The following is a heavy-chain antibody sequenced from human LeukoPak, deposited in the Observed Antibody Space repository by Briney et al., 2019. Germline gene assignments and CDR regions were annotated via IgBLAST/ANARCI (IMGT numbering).Heavy chain of an antibody. CDR2: TRNKVNSYTT. Sequence: GGSLRLSCAASGFTFSDHYIDWVRQAPGKGLEWVARTRNKVNSYTTAYAASVTGRFTISRDDSSNSVYLQMNSLKIGDTAVYYCARSMYGEGRRIIDFDYWGQGSLLTVSS. J-gene: IGHJ4*02. D-gene: IGHD4/OR15-4a*01. CDR1: GFTFSDHY. V-gene: IGHV3-72*01. CDR3: ARSMYGEGRRIIDFDY.